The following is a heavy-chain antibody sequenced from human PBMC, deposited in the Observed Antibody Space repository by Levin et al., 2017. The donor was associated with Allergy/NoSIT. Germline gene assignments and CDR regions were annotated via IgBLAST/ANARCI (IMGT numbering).Heavy chain of an antibody. J-gene: IGHJ4*02. CDR3: ARHHALNGAGYFDY. CDR2: IYSGGDT. CDR1: GFTVSSNY. Sequence: GGSLRLSCAASGFTVSSNYMSWVRQAPGKGLEWVSVIYSGGDTYYADSVMGRFTISRDNSKNTLYLQMNSLRAEDTAVYYCARHHALNGAGYFDYWGQGNLVSGSS. D-gene: IGHD1-1*01. V-gene: IGHV3-66*02.